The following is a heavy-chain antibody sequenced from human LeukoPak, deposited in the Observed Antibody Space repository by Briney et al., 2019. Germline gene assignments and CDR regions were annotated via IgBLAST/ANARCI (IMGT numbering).Heavy chain of an antibody. CDR1: GGSFSGYY. D-gene: IGHD3-16*01. V-gene: IGHV4-34*01. CDR3: ARAGDGGPIDY. Sequence: PSETLSLTCAVYGGSFSGYYWSWIRQPPGKGLEWIGEINHSGSTNYNPSLKSRVTISVDTSKNQFPLKLSSVTAADTAVYYCARAGDGGPIDYWGQGTLVTVSS. J-gene: IGHJ4*02. CDR2: INHSGST.